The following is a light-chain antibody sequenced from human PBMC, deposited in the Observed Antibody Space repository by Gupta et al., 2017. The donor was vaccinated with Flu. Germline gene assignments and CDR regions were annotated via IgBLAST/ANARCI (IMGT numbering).Light chain of an antibody. CDR2: DTS. CDR3: QQRSNWPIT. V-gene: IGKV3-11*01. J-gene: IGKJ5*01. CDR1: QSVTSY. Sequence: PATLSLSPGERVSLSCRASQSVTSYLVWYQQKPGLAPRLLIYDTSNRATGIPARFSGSGSGTDFTLTISSLEPEDFAVYYCQQRSNWPITFGQGTRLEIK.